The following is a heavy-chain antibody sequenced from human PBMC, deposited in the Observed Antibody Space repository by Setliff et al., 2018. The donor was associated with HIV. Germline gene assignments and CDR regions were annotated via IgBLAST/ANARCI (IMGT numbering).Heavy chain of an antibody. CDR3: ARQNSGYAPGPFDY. CDR2: IYHSGST. CDR1: GYSISSGYY. J-gene: IGHJ4*02. V-gene: IGHV4-38-2*02. Sequence: PSETLSLPCTVSGYSISSGYYWGWIRQPPGKGLEWIGSIYHSGSTYYNPSLKSRVTISVDTSKNQFSLTLNSVTAADTAVYYCARQNSGYAPGPFDYWGQGILVTVSA. D-gene: IGHD5-12*01.